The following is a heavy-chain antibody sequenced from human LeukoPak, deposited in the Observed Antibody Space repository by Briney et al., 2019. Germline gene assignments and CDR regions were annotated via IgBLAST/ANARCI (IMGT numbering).Heavy chain of an antibody. CDR1: GGSIRTYY. CDR3: ARGAYGDYVGYYYYGMDV. Sequence: SETLSLTCSVSGGSIRTYYWIWVQQPPGKGLEWIGYMYDSGSTKYNPSLKSRSTISVDTSKNQFSLRMRSVTAADTAVYYCARGAYGDYVGYYYYGMDVWGQGTTVTVSS. V-gene: IGHV4-59*01. D-gene: IGHD4-17*01. J-gene: IGHJ6*02. CDR2: MYDSGST.